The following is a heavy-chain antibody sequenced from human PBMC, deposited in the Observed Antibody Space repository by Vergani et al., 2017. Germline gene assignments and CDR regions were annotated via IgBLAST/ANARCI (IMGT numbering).Heavy chain of an antibody. CDR1: GGSISSGGYY. V-gene: IGHV4-31*03. Sequence: QVQLQESGPGLVKPSQTLSLTCTVSGGSISSGGYYWSWIRQHPGKGLEWIGYIYYSGSTYYNPSLKSRVTISVDTSKNQFSLKLSSVTAADTAVYYCARGRITMVRGVIRLDGWFDPWGQGTLVTVSS. J-gene: IGHJ5*02. CDR3: ARGRITMVRGVIRLDGWFDP. CDR2: IYYSGST. D-gene: IGHD3-10*01.